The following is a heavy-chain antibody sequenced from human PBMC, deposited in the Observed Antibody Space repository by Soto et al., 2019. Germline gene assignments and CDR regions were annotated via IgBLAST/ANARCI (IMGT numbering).Heavy chain of an antibody. CDR1: GGTFSSYA. V-gene: IGHV1-69*01. Sequence: QVQLVQSGAEVKKPGSSVKVSCKASGGTFSSYAISWVRQAPGQGLEWMEGIIPIFGTANHAQKFQGRVTITADESTSTAYMELSSLRSEDTAVYYWARVDSSSWYPPSFSHYYGMDVWGQGPTVTVSS. CDR3: ARVDSSSWYPPSFSHYYGMDV. D-gene: IGHD6-13*01. CDR2: IIPIFGTA. J-gene: IGHJ6*02.